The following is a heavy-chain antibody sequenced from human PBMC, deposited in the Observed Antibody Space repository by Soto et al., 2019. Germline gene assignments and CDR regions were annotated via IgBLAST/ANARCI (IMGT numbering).Heavy chain of an antibody. CDR2: INPSGGRT. Sequence: QVQLVQSGAEVKKPGASVTVSCKASGYTFTTHYMHWVRQAPGQGLEWMGIINPSGGRTTYALKFQGRVSLTSDTSTNTVYMELSSLRSEDTAVYYCARAGENYGSGTSSPPLRYYFNSWGQGTLVTVSS. V-gene: IGHV1-46*01. J-gene: IGHJ4*02. D-gene: IGHD3-10*01. CDR1: GYTFTTHY. CDR3: ARAGENYGSGTSSPPLRYYFNS.